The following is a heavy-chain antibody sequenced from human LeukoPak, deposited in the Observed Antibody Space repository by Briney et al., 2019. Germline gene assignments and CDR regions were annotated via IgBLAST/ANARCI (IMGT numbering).Heavy chain of an antibody. Sequence: SETLSLTCAVYGGSFSGYYWSWIRQPPGKGLEWIGEINHSETTNYNPSLKSRVTMSVDTSKNQFSLKLSSVTAADTAVYYCARGSHYDFWSGIRWAFDIWGQGTMVTVSS. J-gene: IGHJ3*02. CDR2: INHSETT. V-gene: IGHV4-34*01. CDR1: GGSFSGYY. CDR3: ARGSHYDFWSGIRWAFDI. D-gene: IGHD3-3*01.